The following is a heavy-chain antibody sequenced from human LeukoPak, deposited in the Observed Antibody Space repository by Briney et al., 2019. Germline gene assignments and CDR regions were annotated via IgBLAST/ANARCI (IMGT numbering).Heavy chain of an antibody. V-gene: IGHV4-34*01. D-gene: IGHD1-26*01. Sequence: SETLSLTCAVYVGSFSGYYWSWIRQPPGKGLEWIGEINHSGSTNYNPSLKSRVTISVDTSKNQFSLKLSSVTAADTAVYYCARGFGSGSYYYYYYYMDVWGKGTTVTVSS. CDR1: VGSFSGYY. J-gene: IGHJ6*03. CDR3: ARGFGSGSYYYYYYYMDV. CDR2: INHSGST.